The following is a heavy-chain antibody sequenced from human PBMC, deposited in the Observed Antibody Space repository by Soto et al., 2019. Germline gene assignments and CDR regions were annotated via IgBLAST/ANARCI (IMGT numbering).Heavy chain of an antibody. D-gene: IGHD2-15*01. CDR2: ISAYNGNT. CDR1: GYTFTSYG. J-gene: IGHJ4*02. V-gene: IGHV1-18*01. Sequence: EASVKVSCKASGYTFTSYGISWVRQAPGQGLEWMGWISAYNGNTNYAQKLQGRVTMTTDTSTSTAYMELRSLRSDDTAVYYCARDVGYCSGGSCDYWGQGTLVTVSS. CDR3: ARDVGYCSGGSCDY.